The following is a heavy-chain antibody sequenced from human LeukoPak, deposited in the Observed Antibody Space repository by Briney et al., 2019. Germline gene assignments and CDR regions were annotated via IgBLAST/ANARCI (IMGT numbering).Heavy chain of an antibody. CDR3: ARPGITGTMGYGAFDI. Sequence: PGGSLRLPCAASGFTFSSYSINWVRQAPGKGLEWVSSIDSSSSYIYYADSVKGRFTISRDNAKNSLFLQMNSLRVEDTAVYYCARPGITGTMGYGAFDIWGQGTRVTVSS. V-gene: IGHV3-21*01. CDR1: GFTFSSYS. CDR2: IDSSSSYI. D-gene: IGHD1-7*01. J-gene: IGHJ3*02.